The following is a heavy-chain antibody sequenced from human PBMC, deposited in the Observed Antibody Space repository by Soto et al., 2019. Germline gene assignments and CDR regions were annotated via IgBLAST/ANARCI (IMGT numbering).Heavy chain of an antibody. CDR2: ITPIVGTA. V-gene: IGHV1-69*01. J-gene: IGHJ4*02. D-gene: IGHD6-13*01. CDR1: GGTFSSYA. CDR3: ASGIASAFTPAGY. Sequence: QVQLVQSGAEVKKPGSSVKVSCKASGGTFSSYAISWVRQAPGQGLEWMGGITPIVGTANYAQKFQGRVTITADESTSTDYMELSSLRSEYTAVYYCASGIASAFTPAGYWGQGPEVTVSS.